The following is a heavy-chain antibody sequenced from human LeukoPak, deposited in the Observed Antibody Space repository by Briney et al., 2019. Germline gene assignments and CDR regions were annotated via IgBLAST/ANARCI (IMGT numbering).Heavy chain of an antibody. CDR1: GDSINNYY. V-gene: IGHV4-59*01. CDR3: ARLPSYSSSQNWIDP. Sequence: SETLSLTCTVSGDSINNYYWNWIRQSPGKGLEWIGYISYSGSTKYNPSLKSRVTISGDTPNNQFSLRLNFVTVADTAMYHCARLPSYSSSQNWIDPWGQGTLVTVSS. J-gene: IGHJ5*02. D-gene: IGHD2-2*01. CDR2: ISYSGST.